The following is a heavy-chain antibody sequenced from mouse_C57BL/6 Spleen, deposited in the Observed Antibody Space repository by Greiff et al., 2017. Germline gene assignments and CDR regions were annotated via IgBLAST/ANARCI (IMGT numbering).Heavy chain of an antibody. Sequence: VQLKESGGGLVKPGGSLKLSCAASGFTFSSYAMSWVRQTPEKRLEWVATISDGGSYTYYPDNVKGRFTISRDNAKNNLYLQMSHLKSEDTAMYYCARDREITNYYAMDYWGQGTSVTVSS. D-gene: IGHD2-4*01. CDR2: ISDGGSYT. V-gene: IGHV5-4*01. CDR1: GFTFSSYA. J-gene: IGHJ4*01. CDR3: ARDREITNYYAMDY.